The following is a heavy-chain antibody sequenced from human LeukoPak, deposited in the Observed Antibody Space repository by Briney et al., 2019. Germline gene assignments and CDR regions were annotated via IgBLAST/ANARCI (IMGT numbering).Heavy chain of an antibody. CDR2: INHSGGT. J-gene: IGHJ6*03. Sequence: SETLSLTCAVYGGSFSGYYWSWIRQPPGKGLEWIGEINHSGGTNYNPSLKSRVTISVDTSKNQFSLKLSSVTAADTAVYYCARGAPHYDFWSGTYYYYYMDVWGKGTTVTVSS. V-gene: IGHV4-34*01. CDR1: GGSFSGYY. CDR3: ARGAPHYDFWSGTYYYYYMDV. D-gene: IGHD3-3*01.